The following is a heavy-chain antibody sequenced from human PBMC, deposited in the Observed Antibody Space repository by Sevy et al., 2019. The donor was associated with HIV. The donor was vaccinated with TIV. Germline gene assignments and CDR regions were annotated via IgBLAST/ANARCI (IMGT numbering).Heavy chain of an antibody. D-gene: IGHD5-18*01. CDR2: ISSGGSRI. J-gene: IGHJ4*02. Sequence: GGSLRLSCAASTFTFSDYYMTWIRQAPGKGLESVSYISSGGSRIYYADSVKGRFTISRDNAKNSLYLHMNSLRAEVTAVYYCARVRYNYGSFYFDYWGQGTLVTVSS. V-gene: IGHV3-11*01. CDR3: ARVRYNYGSFYFDY. CDR1: TFTFSDYY.